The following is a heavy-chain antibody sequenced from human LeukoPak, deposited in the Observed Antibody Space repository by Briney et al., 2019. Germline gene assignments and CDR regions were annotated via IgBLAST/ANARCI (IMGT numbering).Heavy chain of an antibody. CDR2: IYTSGST. CDR3: ARQPVRYYYDSSGYYPGRAFDI. CDR1: GGSISSGSYY. D-gene: IGHD3-22*01. Sequence: SQTLSLTCTVSGGSISSGSYYWNWIRQPAGKGLEWIGRIYTSGSTNYNPSLKSRVTISVDTSKNQFSLKLSSVTAADTAVYYCARQPVRYYYDSSGYYPGRAFDIWGQGTMVTVSS. V-gene: IGHV4-61*02. J-gene: IGHJ3*02.